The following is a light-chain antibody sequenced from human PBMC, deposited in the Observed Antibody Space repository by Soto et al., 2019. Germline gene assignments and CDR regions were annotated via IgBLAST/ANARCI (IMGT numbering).Light chain of an antibody. CDR3: QQYGSSLIT. CDR1: QSIDSNY. J-gene: IGKJ5*01. CDR2: GAS. V-gene: IGKV3-20*01. Sequence: EIVMTQSPGTLSLSPGETVTLSCRASQSIDSNYLSWYQQKAGQAPRLLISGASTRATGIPDRFSGSGSGTDFTLTISRLEPEDFAVYYCQQYGSSLITFGQGTRLEIK.